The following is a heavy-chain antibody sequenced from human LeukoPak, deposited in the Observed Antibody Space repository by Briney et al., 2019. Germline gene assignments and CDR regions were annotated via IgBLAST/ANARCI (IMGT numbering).Heavy chain of an antibody. Sequence: GGSLRLSCAASGFRFSDYSMNWVRQAPGKGLEWISYIGISSGNTNYADSVKGRFTISGDKAKDSLYLQMTSLRVEDTAVYYCARDYKYAFDNWGQGTLVTVSS. J-gene: IGHJ4*02. CDR1: GFRFSDYS. D-gene: IGHD5-24*01. V-gene: IGHV3-48*01. CDR3: ARDYKYAFDN. CDR2: IGISSGNT.